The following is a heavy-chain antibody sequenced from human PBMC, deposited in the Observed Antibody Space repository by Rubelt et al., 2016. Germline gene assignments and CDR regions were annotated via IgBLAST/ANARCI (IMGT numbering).Heavy chain of an antibody. CDR3: VRANYFDY. J-gene: IGHJ4*02. CDR2: IYHSGST. Sequence: QVQLQESGPGLVKSSETLSLTCTVSGFSISSGYFWGWIRQPPGKGLEWIGSIYHSGSTFYSPSLKSRVTMSVDTSKNQFSLKLTSVTAADTAVYYCVRANYFDYWGQGTLVTVSS. V-gene: IGHV4-38-2*02. CDR1: GFSISSGYF.